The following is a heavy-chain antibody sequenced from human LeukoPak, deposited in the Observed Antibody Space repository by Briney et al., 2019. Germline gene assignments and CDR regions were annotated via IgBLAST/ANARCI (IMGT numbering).Heavy chain of an antibody. CDR2: IIPIFGTA. J-gene: IGHJ4*02. Sequence: SVKVSCKASGGTFSSYAISWVRQAPGQGLEWMGGIIPIFGTANYAQKFQGRVTITADESTSTAYMELSSLRSEDTAVYYCARLSLYYYDSSGYSTEEYYFDYWGQGTLVTVSS. CDR3: ARLSLYYYDSSGYSTEEYYFDY. CDR1: GGTFSSYA. V-gene: IGHV1-69*13. D-gene: IGHD3-22*01.